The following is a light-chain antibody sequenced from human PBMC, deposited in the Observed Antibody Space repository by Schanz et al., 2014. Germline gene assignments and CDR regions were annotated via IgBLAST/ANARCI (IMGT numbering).Light chain of an antibody. Sequence: QSVLTQPPSVSGAPGQRVTISCTGSTSNIGAGYDVHWYQHFPGAAPKLLIFGDSNRPSGVPDRFSASKSGTSASLTISGLQSEDEATYYCAAWDDSLKGWVFGGGTKLTVL. CDR2: GDS. CDR1: TSNIGAGYD. V-gene: IGLV1-40*01. CDR3: AAWDDSLKGWV. J-gene: IGLJ3*02.